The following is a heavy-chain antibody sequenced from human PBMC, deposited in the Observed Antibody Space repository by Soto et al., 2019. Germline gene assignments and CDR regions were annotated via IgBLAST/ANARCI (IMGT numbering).Heavy chain of an antibody. CDR1: GGSISGSYYY. D-gene: IGHD1-20*01. CDR2: LFYTWST. CDR3: ATSQKGYNWTDFDH. J-gene: IGHJ4*02. V-gene: IGHV4-39*01. Sequence: SETLSLTCAVSGGSISGSYYYWGWRRQSPGKGPEWSGSLFYTWSTPYNPSRESRVAVSGEASKNQFSLKVSGVYAADTAVYYCATSQKGYNWTDFDHWGQGALVTVS.